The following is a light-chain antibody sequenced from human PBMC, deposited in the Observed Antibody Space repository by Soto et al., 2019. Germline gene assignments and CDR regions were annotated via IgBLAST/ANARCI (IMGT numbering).Light chain of an antibody. Sequence: QSVLAQPASVSGSPGQSITISCTGTSSDDGSYNYVSWYQLHPGKAPKLMIYEVSNRPSGVSNRFSGSKSGDTASLTISGLQAEDEADYYCSSYTTRTTLYVFGTGTKAPS. V-gene: IGLV2-14*01. CDR3: SSYTTRTTLYV. CDR2: EVS. J-gene: IGLJ1*01. CDR1: SSDDGSYNY.